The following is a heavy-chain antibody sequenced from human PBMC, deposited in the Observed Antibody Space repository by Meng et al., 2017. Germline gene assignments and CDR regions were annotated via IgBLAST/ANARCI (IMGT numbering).Heavy chain of an antibody. CDR1: GYLFTGYY. CDR3: AREIASRGNHAR. V-gene: IGHV1-2*06. Sequence: VHPLTAGAEVKKPGASVKVSCKASGYLFTGYYIHWVRQAPGQGLEWMGQINPNSGVTNFAQRFQGRVTMTRDTSISTAYMELSRLTSDDTAVYYCAREIASRGNHARWGQGTLVTVSS. J-gene: IGHJ4*02. D-gene: IGHD4-23*01. CDR2: INPNSGVT.